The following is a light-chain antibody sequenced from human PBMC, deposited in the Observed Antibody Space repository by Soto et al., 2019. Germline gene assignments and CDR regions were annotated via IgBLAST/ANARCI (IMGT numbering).Light chain of an antibody. CDR2: SNN. CDR3: AAWDDTLNGPLNV. J-gene: IGLJ1*01. Sequence: QSVLSQPPSASGTPGQRVTISCSGSSSNIGSNAVSWYQHLPGTAPKLLIYSNNQRPSGVLDRFSGSRSGSTASLAISGLQPDDEADYYCAAWDDTLNGPLNVFGTGTKVTVL. V-gene: IGLV1-44*01. CDR1: SSNIGSNA.